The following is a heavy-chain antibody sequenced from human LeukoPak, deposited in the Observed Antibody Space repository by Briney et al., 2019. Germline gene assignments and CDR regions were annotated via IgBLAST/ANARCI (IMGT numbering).Heavy chain of an antibody. Sequence: GASVKVSCKASGYTFTSYGISRVRQAPGQGLEWMGWISAYNGNTNYAQKLQGRVTITTDTSTSTPYMELRSLRSDDTAVYYCARDRSREYYDILTGYYTYYYYMDVWGKGTTVTVSS. CDR1: GYTFTSYG. V-gene: IGHV1-18*01. CDR2: ISAYNGNT. J-gene: IGHJ6*03. D-gene: IGHD3-9*01. CDR3: ARDRSREYYDILTGYYTYYYYMDV.